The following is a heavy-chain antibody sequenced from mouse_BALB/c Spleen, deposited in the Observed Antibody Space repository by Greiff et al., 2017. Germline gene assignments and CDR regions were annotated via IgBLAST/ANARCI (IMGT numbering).Heavy chain of an antibody. CDR1: GFNIKDYY. D-gene: IGHD3-2*01. V-gene: IGHV14-4*02. CDR2: IDPENGDT. Sequence: VHVKQSGAELVRSGASVKLSCTASGFNIKDYYMHWVKQRPEQGLEWIGWIDPENGDTEYAPKFQGKATMTADTSSNTAYLQLSSLTSEDTAVYYCNAGDRKKNYWGQGTTLTVSS. J-gene: IGHJ2*01. CDR3: NAGDRKKNY.